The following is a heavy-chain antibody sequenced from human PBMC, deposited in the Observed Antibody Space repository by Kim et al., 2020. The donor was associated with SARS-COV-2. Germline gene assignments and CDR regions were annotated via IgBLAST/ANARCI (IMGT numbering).Heavy chain of an antibody. V-gene: IGHV1-18*01. D-gene: IGHD3-3*01. CDR3: ARDKKQVAGLDLMIFGVMWVDAGDY. CDR2: ISGYNGNT. CDR1: GYNFVFYG. Sequence: ASVKVSCKASGYNFVFYGISWVRQAPGQGLEWVGWISGYNGNTAYAQTLQGRVTMTIEASTNTAYMELRSLRPDDTAVYYCARDKKQVAGLDLMIFGVMWVDAGDYWGRGTPVTVSS. J-gene: IGHJ4*02.